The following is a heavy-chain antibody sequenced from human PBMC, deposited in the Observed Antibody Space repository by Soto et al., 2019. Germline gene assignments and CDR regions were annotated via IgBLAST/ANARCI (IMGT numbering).Heavy chain of an antibody. CDR3: AKTRKVTMIVPASDP. D-gene: IGHD3-22*01. Sequence: GGALRLSFAASGFTFSIYGMHWVRQSPGKGVEWVAVISYDGSNNYYPASVKARLTISRDNSKNTLYLQMNSLRAEDTAVYYCAKTRKVTMIVPASDPWGQGTLVTVSS. CDR2: ISYDGSNN. V-gene: IGHV3-30*18. CDR1: GFTFSIYG. J-gene: IGHJ5*02.